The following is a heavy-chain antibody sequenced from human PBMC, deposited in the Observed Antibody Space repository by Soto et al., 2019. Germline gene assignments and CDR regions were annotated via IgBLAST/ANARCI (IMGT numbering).Heavy chain of an antibody. V-gene: IGHV3-7*01. Sequence: GGSLRLSCAASGFTFSSYWMSWVRQAPGKGLEWVANIKQDGSEKYYVDSVKGRFTISRDNAKNSLYLQMNSLRAEDTAVYYCARSNQILFDAFDIWGQGTMVTVSS. CDR2: IKQDGSEK. J-gene: IGHJ3*02. D-gene: IGHD2-15*01. CDR1: GFTFSSYW. CDR3: ARSNQILFDAFDI.